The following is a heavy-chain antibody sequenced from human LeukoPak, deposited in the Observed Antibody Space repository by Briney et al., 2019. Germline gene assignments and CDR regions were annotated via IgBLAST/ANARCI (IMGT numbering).Heavy chain of an antibody. V-gene: IGHV3-66*01. J-gene: IGHJ6*02. Sequence: PGGSLRLSCAASGFTVSSNYMSWVRQAPGKGLEWVSVIYSGGSTYYADSVKGRFTISRDNAKNSVYLQMNSLRAEDTAVYYCARGYYYGMDVWGQGTTVTVSS. CDR1: GFTVSSNY. CDR2: IYSGGST. CDR3: ARGYYYGMDV.